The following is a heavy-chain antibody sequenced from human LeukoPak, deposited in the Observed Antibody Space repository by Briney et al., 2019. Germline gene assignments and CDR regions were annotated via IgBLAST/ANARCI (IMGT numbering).Heavy chain of an antibody. CDR2: TYYRSKWYN. CDR3: ARGTPGIAAARPGNWFDP. V-gene: IGHV6-1*01. Sequence: SQTLSLTCAISGDSVSSNSAAWNWIRQSPSRGLEWLGRTYYRSKWYNDYAVSVKSRITINPDTPKNQFSLQLNSVTPEDTAVYYCARGTPGIAAARPGNWFDPWGQGTLVTVSS. D-gene: IGHD6-13*01. J-gene: IGHJ5*02. CDR1: GDSVSSNSAA.